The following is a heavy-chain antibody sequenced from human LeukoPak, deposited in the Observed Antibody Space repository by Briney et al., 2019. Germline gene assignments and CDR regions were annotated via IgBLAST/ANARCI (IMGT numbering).Heavy chain of an antibody. CDR3: ATGGYCSSTSCYSYYYGSGSYNY. V-gene: IGHV1-24*01. Sequence: ASVKVSCKVSGCTLTELSMHWVRQAPGKGLEWMGGFDPEDGETIYAQKFQGRVTMTEDTSTDTAYMELSSLRSEDTAVYYCATGGYCSSTSCYSYYYGSGSYNYWGQGTLVTVSS. CDR2: FDPEDGET. CDR1: GCTLTELS. J-gene: IGHJ4*02. D-gene: IGHD2-2*01.